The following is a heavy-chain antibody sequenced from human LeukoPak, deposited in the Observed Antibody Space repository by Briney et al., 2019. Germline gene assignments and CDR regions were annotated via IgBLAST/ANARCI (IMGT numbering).Heavy chain of an antibody. CDR3: AKDLEGGRGKFRAAGYHY. CDR1: GFTFSSCA. V-gene: IGHV3-23*01. CDR2: ISGIGSGGST. D-gene: IGHD6-13*01. J-gene: IGHJ4*02. Sequence: GGSLRLSCAASGFTFSSCAMSWVRQAPGKGLEWVSVISGIGSGGSTYYADSVKGRFTISRDNSKNTLYLQMNSLRAEDTAVYYCAKDLEGGRGKFRAAGYHYWGQGTLVTVSS.